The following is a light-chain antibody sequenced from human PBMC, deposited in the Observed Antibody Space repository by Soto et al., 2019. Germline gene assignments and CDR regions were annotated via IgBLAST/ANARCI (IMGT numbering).Light chain of an antibody. CDR1: QYINTR. CDR3: QQYDGSPRT. CDR2: QAS. V-gene: IGKV3-20*01. Sequence: LFTQSPATLSSFQGACATFSSMASQYINTRLAWYQHRPGQAPSLLIYQASTWAAGIPDRFSGSGSGTDFTLTISRLEPEDFAVYYCQQYDGSPRTFGQGTKVDIK. J-gene: IGKJ1*01.